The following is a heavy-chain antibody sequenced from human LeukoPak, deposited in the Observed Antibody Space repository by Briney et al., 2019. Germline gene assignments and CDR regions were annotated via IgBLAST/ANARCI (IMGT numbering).Heavy chain of an antibody. CDR2: ISSSGSTI. D-gene: IGHD2-15*01. V-gene: IGHV3-48*03. J-gene: IGHJ5*02. CDR3: AKGINWFDP. CDR1: GFTFRSYE. Sequence: GGPLRLSCAASGFTFRSYEMNWVRQAPGKGLEWVSYISSSGSTIYYADAVKGRFTISRDNAKNTLYPQMNSLRAEDTAVYYCAKGINWFDPWGQGTLVTVSS.